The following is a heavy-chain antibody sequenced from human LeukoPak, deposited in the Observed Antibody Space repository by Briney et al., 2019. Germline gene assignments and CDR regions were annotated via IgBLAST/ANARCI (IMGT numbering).Heavy chain of an antibody. Sequence: GGPLRLSCVASGFTFGHFWMSWVRHSPGRGLEWVANIHPEGDEKYHVESVMGRFTISRDNAESSLFLQMNGLRAEDTAVYYCARGDAFSGDHWGQGTLVTVSS. CDR3: ARGDAFSGDH. V-gene: IGHV3-7*04. CDR2: IHPEGDEK. CDR1: GFTFGHFW. J-gene: IGHJ4*02.